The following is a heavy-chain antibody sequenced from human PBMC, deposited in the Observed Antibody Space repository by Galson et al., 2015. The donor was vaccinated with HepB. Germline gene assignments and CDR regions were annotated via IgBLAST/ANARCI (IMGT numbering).Heavy chain of an antibody. V-gene: IGHV3-72*01. Sequence: SLRLSCAASGFTLSDHYMDWVRQAPGKGLEWVGRSRNKANSYTTEYAASVKGRFIISRDDSKNSLYLQMNSLKTEDTAVYYCVRTYYYDTSGYYFDYWGQGTLVTVSS. CDR1: GFTLSDHY. J-gene: IGHJ4*02. CDR3: VRTYYYDTSGYYFDY. D-gene: IGHD3-22*01. CDR2: SRNKANSYTT.